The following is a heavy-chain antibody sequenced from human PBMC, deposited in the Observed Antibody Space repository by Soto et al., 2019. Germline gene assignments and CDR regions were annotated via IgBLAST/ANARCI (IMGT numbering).Heavy chain of an antibody. CDR3: AKVIVTGIYRGYVDY. CDR2: IGHITTTP. J-gene: IGHJ4*02. D-gene: IGHD3-10*01. Sequence: EVQLLESGVGLVQPGGSLRLSCVASGFTFTNNAMSWVRQAPGKGLEWVSLIGHITTTPHYPDSVGVRFTISRDTSRNPLYLQMNSLRAEDTAIYYCAKVIVTGIYRGYVDYCGQGTQVAGSS. CDR1: GFTFTNNA. V-gene: IGHV3-23*01.